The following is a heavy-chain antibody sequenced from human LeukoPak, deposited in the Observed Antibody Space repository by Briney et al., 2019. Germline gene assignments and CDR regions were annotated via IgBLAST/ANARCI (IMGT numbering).Heavy chain of an antibody. CDR3: ARAGFREFPMIDY. J-gene: IGHJ4*02. D-gene: IGHD3-10*01. CDR1: GGSFSGYY. CDR2: INHSGST. V-gene: IGHV4-34*01. Sequence: SETLSLTCAVYGGSFSGYYWSWIRQPPGKGLEWIGEINHSGSTNYNPSLKSRVTISVDTSKNQFSLKLSSVTAADTAVYYCARAGFREFPMIDYWGQGTLVTVSS.